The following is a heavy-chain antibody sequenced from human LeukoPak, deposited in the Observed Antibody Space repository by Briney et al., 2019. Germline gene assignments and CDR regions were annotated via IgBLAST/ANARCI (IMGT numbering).Heavy chain of an antibody. Sequence: GGSLRLSCVASGFTFRKYWLHWVRQAPGKGLEWVSRINPDDESTSYADSVRGRFTISRDNAKNTLYLQMNSLRAEDTAVYYCLTILEATIDAFDIWGQGTMVTVSS. V-gene: IGHV3-74*01. D-gene: IGHD1-26*01. J-gene: IGHJ3*02. CDR1: GFTFRKYW. CDR3: LTILEATIDAFDI. CDR2: INPDDEST.